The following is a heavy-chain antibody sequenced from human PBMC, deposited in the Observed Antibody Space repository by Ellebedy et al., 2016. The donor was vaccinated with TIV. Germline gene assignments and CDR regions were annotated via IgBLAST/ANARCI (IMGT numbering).Heavy chain of an antibody. J-gene: IGHJ4*02. CDR2: IYSSGSG. CDR3: ARARSGSYYYFDY. Sequence: MPSETLSLTCTVSGDSISGYYWSWIRQPPGKGLEWIGYIYSSGSGEYNPSLKSRVTMSVDTSKNQFSLNLNSVTAADTAVYYCARARSGSYYYFDYWGQGTLVTVSS. D-gene: IGHD1-26*01. V-gene: IGHV4-59*12. CDR1: GDSISGYY.